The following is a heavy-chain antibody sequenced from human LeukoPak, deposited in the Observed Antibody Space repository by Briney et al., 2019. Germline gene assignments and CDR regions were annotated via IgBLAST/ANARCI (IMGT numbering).Heavy chain of an antibody. J-gene: IGHJ4*02. CDR1: GFTVSSNY. V-gene: IGHV3-53*01. CDR3: ARMSTMRCFDY. CDR2: IYSGGST. D-gene: IGHD3-22*01. Sequence: GGSLRLSCAASGFTVSSNYMSWVRQAPGKGLEWVSVIYSGGSTYYADSVKGRFTISRDNSKNTLYLQMNSLRAEDTAVYYCARMSTMRCFDYWGQGTLVTVPS.